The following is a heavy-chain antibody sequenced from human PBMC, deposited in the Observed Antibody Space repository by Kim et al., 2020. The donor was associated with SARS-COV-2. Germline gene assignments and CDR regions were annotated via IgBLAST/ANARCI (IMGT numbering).Heavy chain of an antibody. Sequence: ASVKVCCKASGYSFTNYAIHWVRQAPGQRLEWMGWINVGKGDTKYLQNLEGRVSFTRDTSASTAFMERSRLTSEDTAVYYCARSASIGSGDFDYWGQGT. J-gene: IGHJ4*02. CDR3: ARSASIGSGDFDY. D-gene: IGHD6-6*01. V-gene: IGHV1-3*01. CDR2: INVGKGDT. CDR1: GYSFTNYA.